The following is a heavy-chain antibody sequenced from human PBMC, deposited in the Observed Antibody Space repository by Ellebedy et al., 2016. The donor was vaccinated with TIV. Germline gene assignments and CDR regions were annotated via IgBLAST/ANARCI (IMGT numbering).Heavy chain of an antibody. J-gene: IGHJ2*01. D-gene: IGHD3-22*01. CDR2: IKQDGSEK. CDR1: GFTFSSYW. Sequence: GGSLRLXXAASGFTFSSYWMSWVRQAPGKGLEWVANIKQDGSEKYYVDSVKGRFTISRDNDKNSLYLQMNSLKAEDMSVYSCARESPRFYYYYSSGYYWAWYFDLWGSGTLVTVSS. CDR3: ARESPRFYYYYSSGYYWAWYFDL. V-gene: IGHV3-7*01.